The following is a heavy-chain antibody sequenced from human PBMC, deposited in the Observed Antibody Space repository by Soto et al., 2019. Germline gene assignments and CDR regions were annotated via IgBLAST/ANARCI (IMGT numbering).Heavy chain of an antibody. D-gene: IGHD1-7*01. CDR1: GGSFTSNNW. CDR2: IYRTGST. Sequence: AETLSLTCAVSGGSFTSNNWWTWVRQPPGHGLEWIWEIYRTGSTNYNPSLKSRVTISLDKSENQFSLKVTSLTAADTAVYYCASRHLGTSVDXWGQGTLVTVSX. CDR3: ASRHLGTSVDX. V-gene: IGHV4-4*02. J-gene: IGHJ4*02.